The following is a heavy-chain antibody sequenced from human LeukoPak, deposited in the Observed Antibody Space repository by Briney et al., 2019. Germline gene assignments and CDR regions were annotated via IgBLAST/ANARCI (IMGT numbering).Heavy chain of an antibody. CDR3: AKDSAAAATGYFDY. CDR1: GFTFSSYA. CDR2: ISGSGDNT. D-gene: IGHD6-13*01. V-gene: IGHV3-23*01. J-gene: IGHJ4*02. Sequence: PGGSLRLSCAASGFTFSSYAMTWVRQAPGKGLQWVSAISGSGDNTYYADSVKGRFTISRDNSKNTLSLQMNSLRAEDTAVYYCAKDSAAAATGYFDYWGQGILVTVSS.